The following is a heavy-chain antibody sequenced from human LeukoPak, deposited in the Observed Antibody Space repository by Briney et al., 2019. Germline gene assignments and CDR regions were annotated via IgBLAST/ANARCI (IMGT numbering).Heavy chain of an antibody. CDR3: ARATYGDYVWYFDL. CDR2: IDHGGGT. V-gene: IGHV4-34*01. J-gene: IGHJ2*01. CDR1: GGSFSGYY. Sequence: SETLSLTCAVYGGSFSGYYWNWIRQPPGKGLEWIGEIDHGGGTNYNPSLKSRVSISLDTSKNQFSLKLNSVTAADTAVYYCARATYGDYVWYFDLRGRGTLVTVSS. D-gene: IGHD4-17*01.